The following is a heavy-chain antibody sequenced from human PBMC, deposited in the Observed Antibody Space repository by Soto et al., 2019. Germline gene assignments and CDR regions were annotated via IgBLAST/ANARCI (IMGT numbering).Heavy chain of an antibody. CDR1: GGSISSSSYY. D-gene: IGHD6-13*01. CDR3: ARLSRSSWYRAYYYGMDV. J-gene: IGHJ6*02. CDR2: IYYSGST. Sequence: SETLSLTCTVSGGSISSSSYYWGWIRQPPGKGLEWIGSIYYSGSTYYNPPLKSRVTISVDTSKNQFSLKLSSVTAADTAVYYCARLSRSSWYRAYYYGMDVWGQGTTVTVSS. V-gene: IGHV4-39*01.